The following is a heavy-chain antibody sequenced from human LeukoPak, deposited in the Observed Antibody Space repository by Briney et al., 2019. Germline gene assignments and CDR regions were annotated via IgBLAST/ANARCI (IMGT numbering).Heavy chain of an antibody. Sequence: ASVKVSCKASGYTFTGYYMHWVRQATGQGLEWMGWMNPNSGNTGYAQKFQGRVTMTRNTSISTAYMELSSLRSEDTAVYYCARAEGAYYYYYMDVWGKGTTVTVSS. J-gene: IGHJ6*03. CDR1: GYTFTGYY. V-gene: IGHV1-8*02. D-gene: IGHD3-16*01. CDR2: MNPNSGNT. CDR3: ARAEGAYYYYYMDV.